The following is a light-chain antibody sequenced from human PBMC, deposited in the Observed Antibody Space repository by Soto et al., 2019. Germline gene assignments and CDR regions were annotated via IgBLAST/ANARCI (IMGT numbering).Light chain of an antibody. Sequence: QSALTQPASVSGSPGQSITISCTGTSSDVGGYNYVSWYQQHPGKAPKLVIFDVSDRPSGVSNRFSGSKSGNTASLTISGLQAEDEADYCSSYTSSSTRVFGTGTKVTVL. CDR1: SSDVGGYNY. V-gene: IGLV2-14*01. CDR2: DVS. CDR3: SSYTSSSTRV. J-gene: IGLJ1*01.